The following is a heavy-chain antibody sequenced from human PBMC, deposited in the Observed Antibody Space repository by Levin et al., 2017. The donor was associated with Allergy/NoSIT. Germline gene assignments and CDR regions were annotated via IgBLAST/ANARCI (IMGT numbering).Heavy chain of an antibody. Sequence: ASVKVSCKASGYFFTSYWIGWVRQMPGKGLEWMGIIYPGDFNIIYSPSFQGQVTISADKSISTAYLQWSSLKTSDTAIYYCARLGGWLPSPGYYYIDVWGKGTTVTISS. CDR1: GYFFTSYW. D-gene: IGHD6-19*01. V-gene: IGHV5-51*01. CDR3: ARLGGWLPSPGYYYIDV. J-gene: IGHJ6*03. CDR2: IYPGDFNI.